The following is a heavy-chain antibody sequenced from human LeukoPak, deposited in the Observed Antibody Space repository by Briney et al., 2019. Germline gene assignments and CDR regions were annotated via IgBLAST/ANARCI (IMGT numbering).Heavy chain of an antibody. CDR1: GFTFKTYS. CDR2: ISNSDGST. CDR3: ARDYYDSGSYGGISFDY. J-gene: IGHJ4*02. D-gene: IGHD3-10*01. Sequence: GGSLRLSCAASGFTFKTYSMSWVRQAPGRGLEWVSGISNSDGSTYNADSVKGRFIISRDDSKNTLYLQMNSLRAEDTAVYYCARDYYDSGSYGGISFDYWGQGTLVTVSS. V-gene: IGHV3-23*01.